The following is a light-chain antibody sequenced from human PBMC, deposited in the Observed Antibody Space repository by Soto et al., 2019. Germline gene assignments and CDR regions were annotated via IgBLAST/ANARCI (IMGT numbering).Light chain of an antibody. CDR3: LQYNNWPPPFYT. CDR1: QSISSY. Sequence: DIQMTQSPSSLSASVGDRVTITCRASQSISSYLNWYQQKPGKAPKLLIYAASSLQSGVPSRFSGSGSGTDFTLTISSLQSEDFAIYYCLQYNNWPPPFYTFGQGTKLEI. V-gene: IGKV1-39*01. CDR2: AAS. J-gene: IGKJ2*01.